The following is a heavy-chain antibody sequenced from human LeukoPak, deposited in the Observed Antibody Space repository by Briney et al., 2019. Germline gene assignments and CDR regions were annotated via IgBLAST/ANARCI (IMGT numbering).Heavy chain of an antibody. V-gene: IGHV4-34*01. CDR3: ARVFADGSGFLFDY. CDR1: GGSFSGYY. D-gene: IGHD3-10*01. CDR2: INHSGST. J-gene: IGHJ4*02. Sequence: SETLSLTCAVYGGSFSGYYWSWIRQPPGQGLEWIGEINHSGSTNYNPSLKSRVTISVVTSKNQFSLKLSSVTAAETAVYNCARVFADGSGFLFDYWGQGTLVTVSS.